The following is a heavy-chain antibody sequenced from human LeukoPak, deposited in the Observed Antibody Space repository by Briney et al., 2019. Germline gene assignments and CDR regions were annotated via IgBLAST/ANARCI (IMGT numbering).Heavy chain of an antibody. J-gene: IGHJ4*02. CDR3: AKPRTPRPWGYYDSSEPSPLDY. CDR1: GFTFDDYV. CDR2: ITWDGGST. Sequence: GGSLRLSCAASGFTFDDYVMHWVRQAPGKGLEWVSLITWDGGSTYYADSVKGRFTISRDNSKNSLYLQMNSLRAEDTALYYCAKPRTPRPWGYYDSSEPSPLDYWGQGTLVTVSS. V-gene: IGHV3-43D*03. D-gene: IGHD3-22*01.